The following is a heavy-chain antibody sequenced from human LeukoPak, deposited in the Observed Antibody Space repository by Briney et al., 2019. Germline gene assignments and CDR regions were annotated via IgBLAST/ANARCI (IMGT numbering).Heavy chain of an antibody. J-gene: IGHJ6*03. V-gene: IGHV1-8*03. Sequence: ASVKVSCKASGYTFTGYYMHWVRQAPGQGLEWMGWMNPNSGNTGYAQKFQGRVTITRNTSISTAYMELSSLRSEDTAVYYCARGGGSSHPWGYYYMDVWGKGTTVTVSS. CDR1: GYTFTGYY. CDR3: ARGGGSSHPWGYYYMDV. D-gene: IGHD6-6*01. CDR2: MNPNSGNT.